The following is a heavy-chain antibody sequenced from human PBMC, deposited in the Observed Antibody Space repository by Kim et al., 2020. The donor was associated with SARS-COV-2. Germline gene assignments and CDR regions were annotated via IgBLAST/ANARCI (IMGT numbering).Heavy chain of an antibody. CDR2: KNGYT. Sequence: KNGYTGYAQKFQGRSTMTRDTSINTAYMELSRLTSEDTAVYYCGRKAWFDPWGQGTLVIVSS. CDR3: GRKAWFDP. V-gene: IGHV1-8*01. J-gene: IGHJ5*02.